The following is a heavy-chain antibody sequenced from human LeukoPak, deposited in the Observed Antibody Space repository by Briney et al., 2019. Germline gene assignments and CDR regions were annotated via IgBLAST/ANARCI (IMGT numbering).Heavy chain of an antibody. V-gene: IGHV1-69*13. CDR2: IIPIFGTA. Sequence: SVKVSCKASGGTFGSYAISWVRQAPGQGLEWMGGIIPIFGTANYAQKFQGRVTITADESTSTAYMELSSLRSEDTAVYYCARDPDYGSGQGYWGQGTLVTVSS. D-gene: IGHD3-10*01. J-gene: IGHJ4*02. CDR3: ARDPDYGSGQGY. CDR1: GGTFGSYA.